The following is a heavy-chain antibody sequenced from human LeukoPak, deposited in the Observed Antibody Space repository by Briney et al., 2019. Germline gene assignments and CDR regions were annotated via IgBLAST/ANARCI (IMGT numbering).Heavy chain of an antibody. V-gene: IGHV4-30-4*01. CDR1: GGSISSGEYY. D-gene: IGHD6-13*01. CDR2: IYYSGST. CDR3: ARGPYGYSSSWSFDY. Sequence: SQTLSLTCNISGGSISSGEYYWSWIRQPPGKGLEWIGYIYYSGSTYYNPSLKSRVTISVDTSKNQFSLKLNSVTAADTAVYYCARGPYGYSSSWSFDYWGQGTLVTVSS. J-gene: IGHJ4*02.